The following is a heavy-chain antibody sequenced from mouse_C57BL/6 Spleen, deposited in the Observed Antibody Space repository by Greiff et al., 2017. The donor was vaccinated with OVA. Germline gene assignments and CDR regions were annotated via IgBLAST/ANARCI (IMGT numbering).Heavy chain of an antibody. CDR1: GYTFTSYW. CDR2: INPSNGGT. J-gene: IGHJ2*01. CDR3: ARGAGVGRSYFDY. Sequence: QVQLKQPGTELVKPGASVKLSCKASGYTFTSYWMHWVKQRPGQGLEWIGIINPSNGGTNYNEKFKSKATLTVDKSSSTAYMQLSSLTSEDSAVYYCARGAGVGRSYFDYWGQGTTLTVST. D-gene: IGHD4-1*01. V-gene: IGHV1-53*01.